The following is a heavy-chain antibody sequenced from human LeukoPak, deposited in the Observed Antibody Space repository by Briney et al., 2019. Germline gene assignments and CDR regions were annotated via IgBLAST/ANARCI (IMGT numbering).Heavy chain of an antibody. J-gene: IGHJ3*02. Sequence: ASVKVSCKVSGYTLTEISIHWVRQAPGKGLEWMGGFDPEDCETIYAQKFQGRVTMTEDTSTDTAYMELSSLRSEDTAVYYCAPEGVAAAGIFAFDIWGQGTMVTVSS. CDR2: FDPEDCET. CDR1: GYTLTEIS. V-gene: IGHV1-24*01. D-gene: IGHD6-13*01. CDR3: APEGVAAAGIFAFDI.